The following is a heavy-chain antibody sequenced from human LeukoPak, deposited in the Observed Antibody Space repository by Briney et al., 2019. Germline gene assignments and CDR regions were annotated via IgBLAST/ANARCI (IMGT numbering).Heavy chain of an antibody. V-gene: IGHV3-23*01. J-gene: IGHJ4*02. CDR3: AKDPAALGGCD. CDR2: ISGSGGST. CDR1: GFTFSSYA. Sequence: GGSLRLSCAASGFTFSSYAMSWVRQAPGKGLEWVSAISGSGGSTYYADSAKGRFTISRDNSKNTLYLQMNSLRAEDTAVYYCAKDPAALGGCDWGQGTLVTVSS. D-gene: IGHD6-25*01.